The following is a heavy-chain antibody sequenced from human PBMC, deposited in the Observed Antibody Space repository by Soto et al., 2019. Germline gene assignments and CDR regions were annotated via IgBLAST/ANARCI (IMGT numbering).Heavy chain of an antibody. J-gene: IGHJ4*02. Sequence: EVQLVESGGGLVQPGGSLRLSCAASGFTFSSNWMHWVRRVPGRGLVWVARINTDGSATNYVDSVKGRFTVSRDNAKNTLYLQMNSLRVEHTAVYYCARDGEGFWGQGTLVTVSS. V-gene: IGHV3-74*01. CDR3: ARDGEGF. D-gene: IGHD2-21*01. CDR1: GFTFSSNW. CDR2: INTDGSAT.